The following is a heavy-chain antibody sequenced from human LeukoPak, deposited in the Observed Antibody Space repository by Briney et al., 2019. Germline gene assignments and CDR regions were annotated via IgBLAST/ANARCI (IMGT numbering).Heavy chain of an antibody. Sequence: GGSLRLSCAASGFTVSSNYMSWVRQAPGKGLEWVSVIYSGGSTYYADSVKGRFTISRDNSKNTLYLQMNSLRAEDTAVYYCARAPNPEATVTNDAFDIWGQGTMVTVSS. D-gene: IGHD4-17*01. CDR1: GFTVSSNY. CDR3: ARAPNPEATVTNDAFDI. J-gene: IGHJ3*02. V-gene: IGHV3-66*01. CDR2: IYSGGST.